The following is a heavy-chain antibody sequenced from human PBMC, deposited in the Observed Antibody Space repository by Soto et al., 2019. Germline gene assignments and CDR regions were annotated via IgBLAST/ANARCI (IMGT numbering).Heavy chain of an antibody. CDR3: ARGWGRIFDY. Sequence: QVQLQQWGAGLLKPSETLSLTCAVYGGSFSGYDWTWIRQPPGTGLEWIGEINHSGSTNYNPSLKSRVTLSVDTSKIQFSLKLSSVTAADTAVYYCARGWGRIFDYWGQGTLVTVSS. V-gene: IGHV4-34*01. CDR1: GGSFSGYD. CDR2: INHSGST. J-gene: IGHJ4*02. D-gene: IGHD7-27*01.